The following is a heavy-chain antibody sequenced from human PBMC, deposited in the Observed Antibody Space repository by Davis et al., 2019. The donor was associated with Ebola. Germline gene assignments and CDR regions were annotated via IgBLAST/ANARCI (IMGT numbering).Heavy chain of an antibody. CDR3: ARDKVTWELLYYYYGMDV. CDR1: GFTFSDYY. V-gene: IGHV3-11*05. D-gene: IGHD1-26*01. CDR2: ISSSSSYT. Sequence: GGSLRLSCAASGFTFSDYYMSWIRQAPGKGLEWVSYISSSSSYTNYADSVKGRFTISRDNAKNSLYLQMNSLRAEDTAVYYCARDKVTWELLYYYYGMDVWGQGTTVTVSS. J-gene: IGHJ6*02.